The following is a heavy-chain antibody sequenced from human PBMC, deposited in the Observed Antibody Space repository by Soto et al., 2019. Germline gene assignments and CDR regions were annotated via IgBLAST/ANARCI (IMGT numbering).Heavy chain of an antibody. CDR3: ALRRGMSMGRFDP. D-gene: IGHD3-16*01. CDR1: GFSLTTEGVG. J-gene: IGHJ5*02. V-gene: IGHV2-5*02. Sequence: QITLKESGPAVVKPTQSLTLTCTFSGFSLTTEGVGVGWIRQSPGGAVEWLALIYWDDDKRYWPPVRGRVTVTKDTSRNQVVLTMTNLDALDTGRYFCALRRGMSMGRFDPWGQGILVTVS. CDR2: IYWDDDK.